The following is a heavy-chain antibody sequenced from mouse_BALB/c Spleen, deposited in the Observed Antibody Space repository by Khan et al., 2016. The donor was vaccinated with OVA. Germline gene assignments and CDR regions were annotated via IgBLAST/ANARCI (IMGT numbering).Heavy chain of an antibody. V-gene: IGHV2-6-5*01. CDR2: IWGGGST. J-gene: IGHJ4*01. CDR3: AKGLWSYYCAFDY. CDR1: GFSLTDYG. D-gene: IGHD1-1*02. Sequence: QVQLKESGPGLVAPSQSLSITCTVSGFSLTDYGVSWIRQPPGKGLEWLGVIWGGGSTYYNSALKSRLSISKDHSKSQVFLKMNSLQTDDTAMYFWAKGLWSYYCAFDYWGQGTSVTVSS.